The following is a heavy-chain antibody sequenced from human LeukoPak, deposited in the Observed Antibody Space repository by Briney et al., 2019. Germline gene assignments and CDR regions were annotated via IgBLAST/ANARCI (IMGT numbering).Heavy chain of an antibody. Sequence: SETLSLTCAISGGSISSSNWWTWVRQPPGKGLEWVGEIYLRGNTNYNPSLESRVTISVDESKTQLSLRLESVTAADTAVYFCARGVSQQLALDYWGQGTLITVSS. J-gene: IGHJ4*02. V-gene: IGHV4-4*02. CDR1: GGSISSSNW. CDR2: IYLRGNT. CDR3: ARGVSQQLALDY. D-gene: IGHD6-13*01.